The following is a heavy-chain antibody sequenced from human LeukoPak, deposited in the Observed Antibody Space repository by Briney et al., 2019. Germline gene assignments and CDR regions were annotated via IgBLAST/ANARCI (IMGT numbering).Heavy chain of an antibody. D-gene: IGHD4-23*01. V-gene: IGHV4-39*02. CDR3: ARDPRASDGNSHYYGMDV. CDR1: GGSITSSSYY. J-gene: IGHJ6*02. Sequence: SETLSLTCSVSGGSITSSSYYWGWIRQPPEKGLEWIGSIYHTGGTFYSPSLKSRVTISVDTSKNQFSLKLSSVTAADTAVYYCARDPRASDGNSHYYGMDVWGQGTTVTVSS. CDR2: IYHTGGT.